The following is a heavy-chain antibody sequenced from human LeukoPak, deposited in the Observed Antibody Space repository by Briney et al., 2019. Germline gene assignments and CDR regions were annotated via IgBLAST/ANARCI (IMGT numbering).Heavy chain of an antibody. V-gene: IGHV4-39*07. CDR1: GGSISSSSYY. D-gene: IGHD2-2*01. CDR2: IYYSGST. Sequence: PSETLSLTCTVSGGSISSSSYYWGWIRRPPGKGLEWIVSIYYSGSTYYNPSLKSRVTISVDTSKNQFSLKLSSVTAADTAVYYCASILRDTPAWFDPWGQGTLVTVSS. J-gene: IGHJ5*02. CDR3: ASILRDTPAWFDP.